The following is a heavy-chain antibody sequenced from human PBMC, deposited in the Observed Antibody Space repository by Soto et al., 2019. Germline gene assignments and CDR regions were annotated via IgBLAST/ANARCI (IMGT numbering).Heavy chain of an antibody. V-gene: IGHV3-64D*06. J-gene: IGHJ4*02. Sequence: GGSLRLSCAASGFTFSSYAMSWVRQAPGKGLEYVSAISSNGGSTYYADSVKGRFTISRDNSKNTLYLQMSSLRAEDTAVYYCVKALVTIAAAGIFDYWGQGTLVTV. D-gene: IGHD6-13*01. CDR3: VKALVTIAAAGIFDY. CDR2: ISSNGGST. CDR1: GFTFSSYA.